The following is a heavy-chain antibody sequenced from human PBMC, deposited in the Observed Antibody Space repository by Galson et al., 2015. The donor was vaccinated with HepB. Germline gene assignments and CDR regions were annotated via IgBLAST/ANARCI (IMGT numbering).Heavy chain of an antibody. J-gene: IGHJ6*02. CDR1: GFTFGSYW. Sequence: SLRLSCAASGFTFGSYWMSWVRQAPGKGLEWVANIKQDGSEKYYVDSVKGRFTISRDNAKNSLYLQMNSLRAEDTAVYYCARVLIYYYYGMDVWGQGTTVTVSS. CDR2: IKQDGSEK. V-gene: IGHV3-7*03. CDR3: ARVLIYYYYGMDV.